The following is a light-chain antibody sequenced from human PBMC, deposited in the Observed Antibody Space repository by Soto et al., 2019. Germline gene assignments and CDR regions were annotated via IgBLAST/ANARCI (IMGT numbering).Light chain of an antibody. V-gene: IGKV1-39*01. CDR2: AAS. J-gene: IGKJ3*01. CDR1: QSISSY. CDR3: QHGYSPPFS. Sequence: DIQMTQSPSSLSASVGVRVTITCRASQSISSYLNWYQQKPGKAPKLLIYAASSLQRGVPSTFSASGSGTDFTLTINSVQPAYFATYYCQHGYSPPFSFGAGTTVDIK.